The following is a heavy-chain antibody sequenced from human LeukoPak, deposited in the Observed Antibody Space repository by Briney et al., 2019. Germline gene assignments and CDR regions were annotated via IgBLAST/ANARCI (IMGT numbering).Heavy chain of an antibody. D-gene: IGHD6-13*01. CDR3: ARSSLADSSSWYNWFDS. Sequence: SETLSLTCTVSGGSISSYYWSWIRQPPGKGLEWIGYIYYSGSTNYNPSLKSRVTISVDTSKNQFSLKLSSVTAADTAVYYCARSSLADSSSWYNWFDSWGQGTLVTVSS. CDR2: IYYSGST. J-gene: IGHJ5*01. CDR1: GGSISSYY. V-gene: IGHV4-59*01.